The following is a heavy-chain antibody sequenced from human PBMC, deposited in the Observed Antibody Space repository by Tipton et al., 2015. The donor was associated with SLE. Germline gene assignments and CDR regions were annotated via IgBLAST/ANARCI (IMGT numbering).Heavy chain of an antibody. Sequence: TLSLTCTVSGGSISSSSYYWGWIRQPPGKGLEWIGNIFYSGNTYYDPSLKSRVTISVDTSKNQFSLKLSSVTAADTSVYYCARRLYYDFWSGYYEGGPFDYWGQGTLVTVSS. D-gene: IGHD3-3*01. CDR2: IFYSGNT. J-gene: IGHJ4*02. CDR3: ARRLYYDFWSGYYEGGPFDY. V-gene: IGHV4-39*01. CDR1: GGSISSSSYY.